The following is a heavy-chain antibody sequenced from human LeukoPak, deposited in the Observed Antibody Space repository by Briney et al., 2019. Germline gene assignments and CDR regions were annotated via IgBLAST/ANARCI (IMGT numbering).Heavy chain of an antibody. V-gene: IGHV1-46*01. CDR3: ARGLVGILYYYDSSGSLDAFDI. CDR2: INPSGGST. D-gene: IGHD3-22*01. J-gene: IGHJ3*02. CDR1: GYTFTSYY. Sequence: ASVKVSCKASGYTFTSYYMHWVRQAPGQGLEWMGIINPSGGSTSYAQKFQGRVTMTRDTSTSTVYMELSSLRSEDTAVYYCARGLVGILYYYDSSGSLDAFDIWGQGTMVTVSS.